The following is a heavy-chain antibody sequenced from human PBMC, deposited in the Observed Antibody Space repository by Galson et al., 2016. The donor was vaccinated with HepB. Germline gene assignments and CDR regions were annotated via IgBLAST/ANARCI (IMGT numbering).Heavy chain of an antibody. Sequence: SVKVSCKASGYTFSRYPMHWVRQAPGQSLEWMGWINPGNGNAKYSQKFQGRVTITRDTTASTAYMEFSSLRSEDTAVYYCARNPDSHYYYYYYGLDVGGQGTTVTVSS. CDR3: ARNPDSHYYYYYYGLDV. V-gene: IGHV1-3*01. D-gene: IGHD2-15*01. CDR2: INPGNGNA. J-gene: IGHJ6*02. CDR1: GYTFSRYP.